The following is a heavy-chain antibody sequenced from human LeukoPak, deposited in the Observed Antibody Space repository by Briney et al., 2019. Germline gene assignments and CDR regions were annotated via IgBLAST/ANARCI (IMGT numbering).Heavy chain of an antibody. CDR2: INHSGST. V-gene: IGHV4-34*01. CDR1: GGSFSGYF. Sequence: SETLSLTCAVYGGSFSGYFWSWIRQPPGKGLEWIGEINHSGSTNYNPSLKSRVTISVDTSKNQFSLKLSSVTAADTAVYYCARGIRIVVVIWSPYYYMDVWGKGTTVTVSS. D-gene: IGHD3-22*01. CDR3: ARGIRIVVVIWSPYYYMDV. J-gene: IGHJ6*03.